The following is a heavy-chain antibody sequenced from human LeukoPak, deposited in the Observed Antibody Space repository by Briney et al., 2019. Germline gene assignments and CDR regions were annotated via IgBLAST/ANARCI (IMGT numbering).Heavy chain of an antibody. J-gene: IGHJ4*02. D-gene: IGHD3-22*01. CDR3: HYYYDSSGYYGFDY. CDR2: ISGSGGST. CDR1: GFTFSSYA. Sequence: PGGSLRLSCAASGFTFSSYAMSWVRQAPGKGLEWVSAISGSGGSTYCADSVKGRFTISRDNSKNTLYLQMNSLRAEDTAVYYCHYYYDSSGYYGFDYWGQGTLVTVSS. V-gene: IGHV3-23*01.